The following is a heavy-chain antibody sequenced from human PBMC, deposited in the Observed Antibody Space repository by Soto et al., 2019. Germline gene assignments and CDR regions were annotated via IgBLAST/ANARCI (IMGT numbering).Heavy chain of an antibody. D-gene: IGHD3-16*01. V-gene: IGHV3-74*01. J-gene: IGHJ6*02. Sequence: GGSLRLSCAASGFTFSSYWMHWVRQAPGKGLVWVSRINSAGTSTYYADSVQGRFTISRDNAKNTLYLQMNSLRAEDTALYYCARGPFYVDVWGQGTTVTVSS. CDR3: ARGPFYVDV. CDR1: GFTFSSYW. CDR2: INSAGTST.